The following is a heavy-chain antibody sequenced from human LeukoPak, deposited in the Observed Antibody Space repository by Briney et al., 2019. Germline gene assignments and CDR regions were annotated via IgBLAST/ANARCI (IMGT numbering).Heavy chain of an antibody. Sequence: ASVKVSCKASGYTFTSYGISWVRQAPGQGLEWMGWISAYNGNTSYAQKLQGRVTMTTDTSTSTAYMELRSLRSDDTAVYYCARDQAMVRGVIITGDAFDIWGQGTMVTVSS. CDR2: ISAYNGNT. D-gene: IGHD3-10*01. J-gene: IGHJ3*02. V-gene: IGHV1-18*01. CDR1: GYTFTSYG. CDR3: ARDQAMVRGVIITGDAFDI.